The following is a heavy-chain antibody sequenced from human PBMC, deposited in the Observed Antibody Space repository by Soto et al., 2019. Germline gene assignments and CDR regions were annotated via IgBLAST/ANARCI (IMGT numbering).Heavy chain of an antibody. Sequence: GGSLRLSCAGSGFTFGTYSMNWVRQAAGKGLEWIAYISYDSDTIQYADSVKGRFTISRDNSKNRLLLQMNSLKGEDTAVYYCARDVESGWYEAFDSWGQGTLVTVSS. J-gene: IGHJ4*02. D-gene: IGHD6-19*01. CDR1: GFTFGTYS. V-gene: IGHV3-48*01. CDR2: ISYDSDTI. CDR3: ARDVESGWYEAFDS.